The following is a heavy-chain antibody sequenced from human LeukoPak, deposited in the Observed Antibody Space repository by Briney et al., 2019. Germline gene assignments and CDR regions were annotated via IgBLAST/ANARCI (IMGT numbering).Heavy chain of an antibody. J-gene: IGHJ4*02. CDR2: IYSGGTT. CDR1: GFTVSSDY. Sequence: GGSLRLSCAASGFTVSSDYMSWVRQAPGRGLEWVSVIYSGGTTYYADSVKGRFTISRDNSKNTVYLQMNSLRAEDTAVYYCARGISGRYFFDYWGQGTLVTVSS. V-gene: IGHV3-53*01. CDR3: ARGISGRYFFDY. D-gene: IGHD1-26*01.